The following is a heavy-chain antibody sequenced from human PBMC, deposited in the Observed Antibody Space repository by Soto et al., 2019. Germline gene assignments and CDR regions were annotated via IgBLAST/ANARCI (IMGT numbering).Heavy chain of an antibody. V-gene: IGHV3-33*01. CDR3: ARGKAAAGRPLEY. CDR2: IWYDGSNK. D-gene: IGHD6-13*01. CDR1: GFTFSSYG. Sequence: QVQLVESGGGVVQPGRSLRLSCAASGFTFSSYGMHWVRQAPGKGLEWVAVIWYDGSNKYYAGSVKGRFTISRDNSKNTLYLQMNRPRTEDTAVYYCARGKAAAGRPLEYWGQGTLVTVSS. J-gene: IGHJ4*02.